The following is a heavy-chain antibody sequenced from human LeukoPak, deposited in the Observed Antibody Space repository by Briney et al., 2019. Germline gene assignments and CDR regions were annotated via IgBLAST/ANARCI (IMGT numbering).Heavy chain of an antibody. CDR2: IYYSGST. CDR3: ARDCGGDCTGFDY. Sequence: SETLSLTCTVSGGSISSYYWSWIRQPPGKGLEWIGYIYYSGSTNYNPSLKSRVTISVDTSKNEFSLKLSSVTAADTAVYYCARDCGGDCTGFDYWGQGFLVTVSS. CDR1: GGSISSYY. J-gene: IGHJ4*02. D-gene: IGHD2-21*02. V-gene: IGHV4-59*12.